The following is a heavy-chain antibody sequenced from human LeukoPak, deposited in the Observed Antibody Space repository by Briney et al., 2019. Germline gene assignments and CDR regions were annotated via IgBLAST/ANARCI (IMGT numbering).Heavy chain of an antibody. D-gene: IGHD2-21*02. CDR1: GGSISSGSYY. Sequence: SETLSLTCTVSGGSISSGSYYWGWIRQPPGKGLEWIGSIYYSGSTYYNPSLKSRVTISVDTSKNQFSLKLSSVTAADTAVYYCARLPLTRNDAFDIWGQGTMVTVSS. CDR2: IYYSGST. J-gene: IGHJ3*02. V-gene: IGHV4-39*01. CDR3: ARLPLTRNDAFDI.